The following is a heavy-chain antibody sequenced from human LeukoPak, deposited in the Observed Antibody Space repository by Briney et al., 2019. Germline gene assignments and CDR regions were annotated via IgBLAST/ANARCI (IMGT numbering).Heavy chain of an antibody. Sequence: SETLSLTCTVSGGSINSYYWSWIRQPPGKGLEWIGYIYYSGSTNYNPSLKSRVTISIDTSKNQFSLKLSSVTAADTAVYYCARIPVYYSSGSYRFDLWGRGTLVTVSS. CDR2: IYYSGST. D-gene: IGHD3-10*01. J-gene: IGHJ2*01. CDR3: ARIPVYYSSGSYRFDL. V-gene: IGHV4-59*08. CDR1: GGSINSYY.